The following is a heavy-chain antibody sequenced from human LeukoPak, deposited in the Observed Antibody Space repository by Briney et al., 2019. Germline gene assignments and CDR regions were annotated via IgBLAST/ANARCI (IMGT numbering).Heavy chain of an antibody. J-gene: IGHJ4*02. CDR3: ARGGQDYDVLTGYHYFFDH. V-gene: IGHV1-2*02. D-gene: IGHD3-9*01. Sequence: ASVKVSCKASGYTFTGYYVRWVRQAPGQGLEWLGWINPNSGDTNYVQKFHGRVTMTTDTSITTAYMDLSRLTSDDTAVYWCARGGQDYDVLTGYHYFFDHWGQGTLVTVSS. CDR1: GYTFTGYY. CDR2: INPNSGDT.